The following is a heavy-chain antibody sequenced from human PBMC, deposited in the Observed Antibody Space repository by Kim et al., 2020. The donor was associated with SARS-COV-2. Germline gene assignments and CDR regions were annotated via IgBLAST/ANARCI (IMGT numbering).Heavy chain of an antibody. J-gene: IGHJ5*02. D-gene: IGHD6-13*01. CDR2: IWYDGSNK. V-gene: IGHV3-33*01. CDR1: GFTFSSYG. CDR3: ARDFGYYSSSWYDWFDP. Sequence: GGSLRLSCAASGFTFSSYGMHWVRQAPGKGLEWVAVIWYDGSNKYYADSVKGRFTISRDNSKNTLYLQMNSLRAEGTAVYYCARDFGYYSSSWYDWFDPWGQGTLVTVSS.